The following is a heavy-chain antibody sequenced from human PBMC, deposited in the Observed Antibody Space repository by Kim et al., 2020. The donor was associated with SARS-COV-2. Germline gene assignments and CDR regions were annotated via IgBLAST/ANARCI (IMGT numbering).Heavy chain of an antibody. Sequence: ASVKVSCKASGYTFTTYPMHWVRQAPGQRLEWMGWMNTDNGNTRYSQKFQGRVTFIRDTSANTAYMELSSLRSEDTSIYYCARNAEEMSSPDYWGQGTLVTVSS. CDR1: GYTFTTYP. CDR2: MNTDNGNT. V-gene: IGHV1-3*04. CDR3: ARNAEEMSSPDY. J-gene: IGHJ4*02.